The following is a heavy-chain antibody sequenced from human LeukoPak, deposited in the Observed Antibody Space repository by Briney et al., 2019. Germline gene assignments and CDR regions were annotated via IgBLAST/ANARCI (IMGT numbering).Heavy chain of an antibody. CDR1: GFTFSDYY. CDR2: ISSSGSTI. V-gene: IGHV3-11*01. CDR3: ARVYTKFPRYYYYMDV. J-gene: IGHJ6*03. Sequence: GGSLRLSCAASGFTFSDYYMSWIRQAPGKGLEWVSYISSSGSTIYYADSVKGRFTISRDNAKNPLYLQMNSLRAEDTAVYYCARVYTKFPRYYYYMDVWGKGTTVTVSS. D-gene: IGHD2-8*01.